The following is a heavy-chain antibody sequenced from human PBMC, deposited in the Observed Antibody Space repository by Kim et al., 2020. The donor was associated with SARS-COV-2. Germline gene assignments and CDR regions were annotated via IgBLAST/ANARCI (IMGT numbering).Heavy chain of an antibody. Sequence: SETLSLTCTVSGGSISSSSYHWGWIRQPPGKGLEWIGSIFYSGSTYDNPSLKSRVTISVDTSKNQFSLKLSSVTAADTAVYYCARHQPTSIRSGWQGGYYGMDVWGQGTMVTVSS. CDR2: IFYSGST. J-gene: IGHJ6*02. D-gene: IGHD6-19*01. V-gene: IGHV4-39*01. CDR3: ARHQPTSIRSGWQGGYYGMDV. CDR1: GGSISSSSYH.